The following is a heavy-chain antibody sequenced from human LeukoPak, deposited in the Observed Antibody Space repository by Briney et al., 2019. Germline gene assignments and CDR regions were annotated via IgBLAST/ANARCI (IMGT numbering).Heavy chain of an antibody. CDR3: ARDPLGGYWFDP. CDR1: GSSISTYY. V-gene: IGHV4-59*01. Sequence: SETLSLTCTVSGSSISTYYWNWIRQPPGKGLEWIAYIYYSGSTNYNPSLKSRVTISVDTSKNQISLKLSSVTAADTAVYYCARDPLGGYWFDPWGQGTLVTVSS. CDR2: IYYSGST. D-gene: IGHD5-12*01. J-gene: IGHJ5*02.